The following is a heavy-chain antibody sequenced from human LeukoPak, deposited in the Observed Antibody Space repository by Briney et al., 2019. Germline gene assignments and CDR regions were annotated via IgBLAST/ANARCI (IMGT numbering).Heavy chain of an antibody. CDR3: ARDLRSSTTRFLEWLS. D-gene: IGHD3-3*01. Sequence: GGSLRLSCAASGFTFSSYAMSWVRQAPGKGLEWVSAISGSGGSTYYAGSVKGRFTISRDNSKNTLYLQMNSLRAEDTAVYYCARDLRSSTTRFLEWLSWGQGTLVTVSS. V-gene: IGHV3-23*01. CDR1: GFTFSSYA. CDR2: ISGSGGST. J-gene: IGHJ4*02.